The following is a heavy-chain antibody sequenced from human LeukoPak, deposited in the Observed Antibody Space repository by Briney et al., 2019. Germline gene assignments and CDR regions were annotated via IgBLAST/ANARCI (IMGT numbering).Heavy chain of an antibody. Sequence: ASVKVSCKASGYTFTSYDINWVRQATGQGLEWMGWMNPNSGNTGYAQKCQGRVTMTRNTSISTAYMELSSLRSEDTAVYYCAKIVGFRYDYKTRPPKYYYYYMDVWGKGTTVTVSS. CDR1: GYTFTSYD. CDR3: AKIVGFRYDYKTRPPKYYYYYMDV. D-gene: IGHD3-16*01. V-gene: IGHV1-8*01. J-gene: IGHJ6*03. CDR2: MNPNSGNT.